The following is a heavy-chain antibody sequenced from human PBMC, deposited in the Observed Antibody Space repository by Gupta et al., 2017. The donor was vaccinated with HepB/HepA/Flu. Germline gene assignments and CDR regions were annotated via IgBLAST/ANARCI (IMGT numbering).Heavy chain of an antibody. CDR3: ARPIRSKSRYYYYYYMDV. Sequence: QVQLQQWGAGLLKPSETLSLTCAVYGGSFSGYYWSWIRQPPGKGLEWIGEINHSGSTNYNPSLKSRVTISVDTSKNQFSLKLSSVTAADTAVYYCARPIRSKSRYYYYYYMDVWGKGTTVTVSS. V-gene: IGHV4-34*01. CDR1: GGSFSGYY. D-gene: IGHD2-2*01. CDR2: INHSGST. J-gene: IGHJ6*03.